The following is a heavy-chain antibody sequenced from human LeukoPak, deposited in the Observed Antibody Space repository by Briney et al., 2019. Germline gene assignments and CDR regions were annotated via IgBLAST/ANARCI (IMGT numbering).Heavy chain of an antibody. D-gene: IGHD6-13*01. V-gene: IGHV4-34*01. CDR1: GGSFSGYY. Sequence: SETLSLTCAVYGGSFSGYYWSWIRQPPGKGLEWIGEINHSGSTNYNPSLKSRVTISVDTSKNQFSLKLSSMTAADTAVYYCAGSSSWYDPLDYWGQGTLVTDSS. CDR2: INHSGST. J-gene: IGHJ4*02. CDR3: AGSSSWYDPLDY.